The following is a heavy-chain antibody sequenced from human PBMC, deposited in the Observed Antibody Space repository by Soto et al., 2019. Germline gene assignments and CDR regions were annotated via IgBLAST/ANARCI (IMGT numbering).Heavy chain of an antibody. D-gene: IGHD2-15*01. J-gene: IGHJ4*02. CDR3: ARDHCRGGTCAFTY. V-gene: IGHV3-33*08. Sequence: GGSLRLSCAASGFTFSSYAMSWVRQAPGKGLEWVAVISDNGGDKYYADSVKGRFTISRDNSKNTLFLQMNSLRPEDTAVYYCARDHCRGGTCAFTYWGQGTLVTVSS. CDR1: GFTFSSYA. CDR2: ISDNGGDK.